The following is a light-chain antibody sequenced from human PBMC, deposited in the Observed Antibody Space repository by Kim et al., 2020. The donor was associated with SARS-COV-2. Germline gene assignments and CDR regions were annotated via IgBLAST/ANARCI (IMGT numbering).Light chain of an antibody. CDR2: QDT. J-gene: IGLJ2*01. Sequence: GSRGQTATITCSGDKLGDKFACWYQQKPGQSPVLVIYQDTARPSGIPERFSGSISGNTATLTISGTQAMDEADYYCQAWDSNTAVFGGGTQLTVL. V-gene: IGLV3-1*01. CDR3: QAWDSNTAV. CDR1: KLGDKF.